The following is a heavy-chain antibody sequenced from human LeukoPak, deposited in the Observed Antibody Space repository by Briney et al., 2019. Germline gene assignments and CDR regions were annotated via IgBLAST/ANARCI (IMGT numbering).Heavy chain of an antibody. CDR1: GGSFSGYY. V-gene: IGHV4-34*01. Sequence: PSETLSLTCAVYGGSFSGYYWSWIRQPPGKGLEWIGEINYSGSTNYNPSLKSRVTISVDTSKNQFSLKMSSVTAADTAVYYCARAYSSWSRFPRCTFDYWGQGTLVTVSS. D-gene: IGHD6-6*01. CDR3: ARAYSSWSRFPRCTFDY. CDR2: INYSGST. J-gene: IGHJ4*02.